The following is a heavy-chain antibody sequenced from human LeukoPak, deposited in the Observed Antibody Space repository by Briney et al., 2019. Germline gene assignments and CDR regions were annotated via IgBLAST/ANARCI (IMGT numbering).Heavy chain of an antibody. CDR2: ISYDGSNK. V-gene: IGHV3-30*04. Sequence: GRSLRLSCAASGFTFSSYAMHWVRQAPGKGLEWVAVISYDGSNKYYADSVKGRFTISRDNSKNTLYLQMNSLRAEDTAVYYCARGTKRPYYDFWSGYYTGSVAFDIWGQGTMVTVSS. CDR1: GFTFSSYA. CDR3: ARGTKRPYYDFWSGYYTGSVAFDI. D-gene: IGHD3-3*01. J-gene: IGHJ3*02.